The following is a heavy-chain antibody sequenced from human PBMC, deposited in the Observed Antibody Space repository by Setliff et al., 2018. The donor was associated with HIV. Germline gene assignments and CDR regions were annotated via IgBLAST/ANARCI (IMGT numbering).Heavy chain of an antibody. CDR3: AAKKSGDYPFN. V-gene: IGHV4-59*10. CDR1: GGSFSGYY. J-gene: IGHJ4*02. D-gene: IGHD4-17*01. Sequence: PSETLSLTCAVYGGSFSGYYWSWIRQPPGKGLEWIGRIYTSGSTNYNPSLKSRVTMSVDTSKNQFSLKVDSVTAADTAVYYCAAKKSGDYPFNWGQGTLVTVSS. CDR2: IYTSGST.